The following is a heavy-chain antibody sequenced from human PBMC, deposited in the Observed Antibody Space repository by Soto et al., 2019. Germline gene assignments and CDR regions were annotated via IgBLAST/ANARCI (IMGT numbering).Heavy chain of an antibody. Sequence: LRLSCTGTGFNFNNYGIHWVRQAPGKGLEWLIVISSDGNSQCYADSVSGRFTASRDNSRSTAYLQMDSLRVEDTAVYYCTKDPCELWLCKWFDTWRQGTQVTVSS. D-gene: IGHD3-16*01. J-gene: IGHJ5*02. CDR2: ISSDGNSQ. V-gene: IGHV3-30*18. CDR3: TKDPCELWLCKWFDT. CDR1: GFNFNNYG.